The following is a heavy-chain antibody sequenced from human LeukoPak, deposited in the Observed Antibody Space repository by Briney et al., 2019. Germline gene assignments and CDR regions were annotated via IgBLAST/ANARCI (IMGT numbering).Heavy chain of an antibody. D-gene: IGHD6-13*01. CDR1: GLTFSSYA. Sequence: GGSLRLSCAASGLTFSSYAMSWVRQAPGKGLEWVSGISDSGGTTYYADSVKGRFTTSRDNSKNTLYLQMNSLRAEDTAVYYCAKLPYSSSWYGYWGQGTLVTVSS. CDR2: ISDSGGTT. J-gene: IGHJ4*02. CDR3: AKLPYSSSWYGY. V-gene: IGHV3-23*01.